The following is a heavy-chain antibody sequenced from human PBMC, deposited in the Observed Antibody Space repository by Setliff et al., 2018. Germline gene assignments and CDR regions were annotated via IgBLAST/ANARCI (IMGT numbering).Heavy chain of an antibody. D-gene: IGHD2-21*01. CDR2: IGTDGSGT. V-gene: IGHV3-74*03. CDR1: GFTFSTYW. J-gene: IGHJ4*02. CDR3: ARVIVGGGNTPFDL. Sequence: GGSLRLSCAASGFTFSTYWMHWVRQVPGKGLVWVSRIGTDGSGTEYADSVKGRFTVSRDNAKNTLYLQMNRLRAEDTGVYYCARVIVGGGNTPFDLWGQGTLVTVSS.